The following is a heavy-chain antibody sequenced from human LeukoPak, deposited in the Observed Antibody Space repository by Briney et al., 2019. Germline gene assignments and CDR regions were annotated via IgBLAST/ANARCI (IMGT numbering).Heavy chain of an antibody. Sequence: PGGSLRLSCAASGFTFSSYGMHWVRQAPGKGLEWVAVISYDGSNKFYADSVKGRFTISRDNSKNTLYLQMNSLRAEDTAVYYCAINTIFGVVTHSRGAFDIWGQGTMVTVSS. D-gene: IGHD3-3*01. J-gene: IGHJ3*02. CDR1: GFTFSSYG. CDR3: AINTIFGVVTHSRGAFDI. CDR2: ISYDGSNK. V-gene: IGHV3-30*03.